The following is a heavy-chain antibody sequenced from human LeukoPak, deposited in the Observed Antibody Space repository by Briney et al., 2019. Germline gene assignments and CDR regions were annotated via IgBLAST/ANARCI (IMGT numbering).Heavy chain of an antibody. CDR2: INHSGST. CDR3: ARREKLRYFRH. J-gene: IGHJ4*02. CDR1: GGSFSGYY. V-gene: IGHV4-34*01. Sequence: SETLSLTCAVYGGSFSGYYWSWIRQPPGKGLEWIGEINHSGSTNYNPSLKSRVTISVDTSKNQFSLRLSSVTAADTAAYYCARREKLRYFRHWGQGTLVTVSS. D-gene: IGHD3-9*01.